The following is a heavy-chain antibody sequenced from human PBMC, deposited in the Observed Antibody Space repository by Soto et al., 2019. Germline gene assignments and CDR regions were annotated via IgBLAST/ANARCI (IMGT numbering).Heavy chain of an antibody. J-gene: IGHJ3*02. D-gene: IGHD4-17*01. Sequence: GGSLSLSCIASGFTFRDYAIIWVRQAPGKGLECLSAISGSGGSTYYAESVKGRFTISRDNSKNTLYLQMNSLRAEDTAVYYCAKSPAGARDAFDIWGQGTMVTVSS. V-gene: IGHV3-23*01. CDR1: GFTFRDYA. CDR3: AKSPAGARDAFDI. CDR2: ISGSGGST.